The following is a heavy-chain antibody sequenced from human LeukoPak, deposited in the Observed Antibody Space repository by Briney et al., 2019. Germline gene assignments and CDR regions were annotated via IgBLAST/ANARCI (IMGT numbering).Heavy chain of an antibody. Sequence: PGGSLRLSCAASGFTFSSYWMSWVRQAPGKGLEWVANIKQDGSGKYYVDSVKGRFTISRDNAKNSLYLQMNSLRAEDTAVYYCARVGGWYELDYFDYWGQGTLVTVSS. V-gene: IGHV3-7*01. CDR1: GFTFSSYW. CDR2: IKQDGSGK. D-gene: IGHD6-19*01. J-gene: IGHJ4*02. CDR3: ARVGGWYELDYFDY.